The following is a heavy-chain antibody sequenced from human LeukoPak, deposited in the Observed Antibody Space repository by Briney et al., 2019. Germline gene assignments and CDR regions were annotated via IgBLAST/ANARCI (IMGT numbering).Heavy chain of an antibody. V-gene: IGHV4-30-4*01. J-gene: IGHJ4*02. CDR3: ATMRGEWFGGQPDYYFDY. D-gene: IGHD3-10*01. CDR2: IYYSGST. CDR1: GGSISSGDYY. Sequence: SETLSLTCTVSGGSISSGDYYWSWIRQPPGKGLEWIGYIYYSGSTYYNPSLKSRVTISVDTSKNQFSLKLSSVTAADTAVYYCATMRGEWFGGQPDYYFDYWGQGTLATVSS.